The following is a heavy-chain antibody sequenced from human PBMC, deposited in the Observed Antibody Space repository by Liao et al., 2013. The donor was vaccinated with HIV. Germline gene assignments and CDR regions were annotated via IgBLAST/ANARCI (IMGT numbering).Heavy chain of an antibody. D-gene: IGHD7-27*01. CDR3: ARGPQLGSWHFDL. V-gene: IGHV4-61*02. CDR1: GGSINSGNYY. Sequence: QVQLQESGPGLVKPSQTLSLTCTVSGGSINSGNYYWSWIRQPAGKGLEWIGRIHTSGSTNYYPSLKSRVTMSVDTSKNQFSLKLTSVTAADTAVYYCARGPQLGSWHFDLWGRGTHVTVSS. J-gene: IGHJ2*01. CDR2: IHTSGST.